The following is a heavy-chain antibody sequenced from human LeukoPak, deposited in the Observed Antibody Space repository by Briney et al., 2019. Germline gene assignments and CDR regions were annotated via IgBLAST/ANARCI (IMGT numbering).Heavy chain of an antibody. V-gene: IGHV4-34*01. CDR3: ARRRRILGNIVVVPAAALGRYYFDY. Sequence: KPSETLSLTCAVYGGSFSGYYWSWIRQPPGKGLEWIGEINHSGSTNYNPSLKSRVTISVDTSKNQFSLKLSSVTAADTAVYCARRRRILGNIVVVPAAALGRYYFDYWGQGTLVTVSS. CDR2: INHSGST. D-gene: IGHD2-2*01. CDR1: GGSFSGYY. J-gene: IGHJ4*02.